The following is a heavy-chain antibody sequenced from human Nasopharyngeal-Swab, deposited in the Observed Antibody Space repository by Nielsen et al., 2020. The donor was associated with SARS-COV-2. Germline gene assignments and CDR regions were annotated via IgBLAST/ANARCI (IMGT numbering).Heavy chain of an antibody. V-gene: IGHV3-21*01. CDR2: ISSSSSYI. J-gene: IGHJ6*02. CDR1: GFTFSSYS. CDR3: ARDLGLSMVRGADYYYGMDV. Sequence: GESLKISCAASGFTFSSYSMNWVRQAPGKGLERVSSISSSSSYIYYADSVKGRFTISRDNAKNSLYLQMNSLRAEDTAVYYCARDLGLSMVRGADYYYGMDVWGQGTTVTVSS. D-gene: IGHD3-10*01.